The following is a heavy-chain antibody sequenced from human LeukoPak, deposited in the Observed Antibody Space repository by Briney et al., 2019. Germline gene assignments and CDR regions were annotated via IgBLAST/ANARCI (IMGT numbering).Heavy chain of an antibody. D-gene: IGHD1-26*01. CDR3: AREVSDLYGSYSYFDY. Sequence: ASVKVSCKASGYTFTGYYMHWVRQAPGQGLEWMGWINPNSGGTNYAQKFQGRVTMTRDTSISTAYMELSRLRSDDTAVHYCAREVSDLYGSYSYFDYWGQGTLVTVSS. CDR2: INPNSGGT. J-gene: IGHJ4*02. CDR1: GYTFTGYY. V-gene: IGHV1-2*02.